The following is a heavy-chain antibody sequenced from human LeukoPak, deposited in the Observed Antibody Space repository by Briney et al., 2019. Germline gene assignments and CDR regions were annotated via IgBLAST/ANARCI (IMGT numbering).Heavy chain of an antibody. CDR2: IYPSDSDT. J-gene: IGHJ3*02. CDR1: GYGFTSYW. V-gene: IGHV5-51*01. D-gene: IGHD3-22*01. CDR3: ARPHYYDGSGFFAFDI. Sequence: GESLKISCKGSGYGFTSYWIGWVRQMPGKGLEWMGIIYPSDSDTRYSPSFQGQVTISVDKSISTAYLQWSSLKASDTAMYYCARPHYYDGSGFFAFDIWGQGTMVTVSS.